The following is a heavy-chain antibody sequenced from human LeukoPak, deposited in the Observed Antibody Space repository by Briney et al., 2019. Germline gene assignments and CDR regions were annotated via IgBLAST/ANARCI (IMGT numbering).Heavy chain of an antibody. CDR3: TREDSTGYYYMRDY. CDR1: GGSISSYY. J-gene: IGHJ4*02. CDR2: IYYSGST. D-gene: IGHD3-22*01. Sequence: SETLSLTCTVSGGSISSYYWSWIRQPPGKGLEWIGYIYYSGSTNYNPSLKSRVTISVDTSKNQFSLKLSSVTAADTAVYYCTREDSTGYYYMRDYWGQGTLVTVSS. V-gene: IGHV4-59*01.